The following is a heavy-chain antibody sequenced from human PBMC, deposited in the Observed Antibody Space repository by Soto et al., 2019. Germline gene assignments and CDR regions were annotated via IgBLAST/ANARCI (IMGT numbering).Heavy chain of an antibody. D-gene: IGHD3-22*01. J-gene: IGHJ6*02. CDR1: GGTFSSYA. Sequence: QVQLVQSGAEVKKPGSSVKVSCKASGGTFSSYAISWVRQAPGQGLEWMGGIIPIFGTANYAQKFQGRVTITADEPTSTAYMELSSLRSEDTAVYYCARESTPLNYYDSSGYRPYYYYGMDVWGQGTTVTVSS. CDR3: ARESTPLNYYDSSGYRPYYYYGMDV. CDR2: IIPIFGTA. V-gene: IGHV1-69*01.